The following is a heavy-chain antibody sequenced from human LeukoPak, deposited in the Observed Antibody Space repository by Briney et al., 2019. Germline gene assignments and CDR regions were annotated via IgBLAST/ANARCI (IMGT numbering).Heavy chain of an antibody. CDR3: ARQNNFDY. Sequence: GESLKISCEGSGYSFDTYWINWVRQMPGRGLEWMGIIYPGDSDTRYSPSFQGQVTISADKSISTAYLQWSSLKASDTAMYYCARQNNFDYWGQGTPVTVSP. J-gene: IGHJ4*02. CDR2: IYPGDSDT. CDR1: GYSFDTYW. V-gene: IGHV5-51*01. D-gene: IGHD1/OR15-1a*01.